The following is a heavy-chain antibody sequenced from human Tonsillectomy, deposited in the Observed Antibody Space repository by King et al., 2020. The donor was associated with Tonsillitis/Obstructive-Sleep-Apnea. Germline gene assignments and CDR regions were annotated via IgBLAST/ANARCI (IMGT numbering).Heavy chain of an antibody. J-gene: IGHJ6*04. V-gene: IGHV3-7*01. CDR1: RFTFSDYW. D-gene: IGHD3-16*01. CDR3: ARDGGVGEGDV. Sequence: VQLVESGGGLVQPGGSLRLSCAASRFTFSDYWMSWVRQAPGKGPEWVANIKQDGSDKYYVDTVRGRFTNSRDNDKNSLYLQMNSLSVEDTAVYYCARDGGVGEGDVWGKGTTVTVSS. CDR2: IKQDGSDK.